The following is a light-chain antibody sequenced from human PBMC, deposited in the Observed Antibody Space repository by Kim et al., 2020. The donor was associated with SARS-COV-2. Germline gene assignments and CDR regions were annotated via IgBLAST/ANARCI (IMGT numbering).Light chain of an antibody. CDR2: LNSDGGH. V-gene: IGLV4-69*01. J-gene: IGLJ3*02. CDR3: QTWAAGIGWV. Sequence: QLVLTQSPSASASLGASVKLTCTLDSGHSSNAIAWYQQQPKKGPRCIMKLNSDGGHTKGDGIPDRFSGSSSGAERYLTISSLQSEDEADYYCQTWAAGIGWVFGGGTKVTVL. CDR1: SGHSSNA.